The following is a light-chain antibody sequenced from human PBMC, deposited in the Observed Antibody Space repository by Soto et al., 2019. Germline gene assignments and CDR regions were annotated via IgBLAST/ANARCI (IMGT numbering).Light chain of an antibody. J-gene: IGKJ4*01. CDR3: QQYYSYPLT. CDR1: QSMRTY. CDR2: AAS. V-gene: IGKV1-39*01. Sequence: DIQMTQSPASLSASVGDRVTITCRASQSMRTYLNWYQQKPGKAPNLLIHAASSLQSGVPSRFSGSGSGTDFTLTISCLQSEDFATYYCQQYYSYPLTFGGGTKVHIK.